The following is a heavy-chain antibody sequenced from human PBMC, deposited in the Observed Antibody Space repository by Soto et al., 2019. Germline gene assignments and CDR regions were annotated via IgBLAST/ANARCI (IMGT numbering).Heavy chain of an antibody. V-gene: IGHV1-69*01. CDR3: GRAAAAAASYFYGIDV. CDR1: GGTFSSYA. D-gene: IGHD6-13*01. J-gene: IGHJ6*02. Sequence: QVQLVQSGAEVKKPGSSVKVSCKASGGTFSSYAISWVRQAPGQGLEWMGGIIPIFGTANYAQKFQGRVTIIADESTSTAYMELSSLSFEDTDVYYCGRAAAAAASYFYGIDVWGQGTTVTVSS. CDR2: IIPIFGTA.